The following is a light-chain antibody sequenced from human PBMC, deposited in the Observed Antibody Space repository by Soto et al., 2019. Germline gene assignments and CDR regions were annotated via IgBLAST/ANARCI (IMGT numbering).Light chain of an antibody. Sequence: QSALTQPASVSGSPGQSITISCTGTSSDVGGYNYVSCYQQHQGTAPKLMIYDVSNRPSGVSNRFSGSKSGNTASLTISGLQAEDETDYYCSSYTGSSTYVVFGGGTKLTVL. V-gene: IGLV2-14*01. J-gene: IGLJ2*01. CDR2: DVS. CDR3: SSYTGSSTYVV. CDR1: SSDVGGYNY.